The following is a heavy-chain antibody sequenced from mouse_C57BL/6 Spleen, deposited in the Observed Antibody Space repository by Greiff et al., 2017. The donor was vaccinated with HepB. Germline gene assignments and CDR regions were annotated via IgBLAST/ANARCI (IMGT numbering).Heavy chain of an antibody. D-gene: IGHD2-3*01. V-gene: IGHV14-4*01. CDR1: GFNIKDDY. CDR3: TTDGRFAY. J-gene: IGHJ3*01. Sequence: EVQLQQSGAELVRPGASVKLSCTASGFNIKDDYMHWVKQRPEQGLEWIGWIDPENGDTEYASKFQGKATITAATSSNTAYLQISSLTSEDTAVYYCTTDGRFAYWGQGTLVTVSA. CDR2: IDPENGDT.